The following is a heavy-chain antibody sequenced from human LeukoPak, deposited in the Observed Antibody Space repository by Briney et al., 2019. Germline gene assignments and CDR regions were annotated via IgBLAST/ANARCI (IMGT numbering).Heavy chain of an antibody. CDR1: GYSFTSYG. Sequence: ASVKVSCKASGYSFTSYGISWVRQARGKGLEGMGWISTHSGNTKDAQRLQDRVTMTTDTSTRTVYMELRSLRSDDTAVYYCARELREAAAGTNYYYGMDVWGQGTAVTVSS. CDR3: ARELREAAAGTNYYYGMDV. D-gene: IGHD6-13*01. CDR2: ISTHSGNT. V-gene: IGHV1-18*01. J-gene: IGHJ6*02.